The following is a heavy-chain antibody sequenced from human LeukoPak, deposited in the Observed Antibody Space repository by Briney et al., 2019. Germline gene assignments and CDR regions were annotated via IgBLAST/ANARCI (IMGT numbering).Heavy chain of an antibody. V-gene: IGHV4-59*08. D-gene: IGHD6-13*01. Sequence: PSETLSLTCSVSGGSISSYYWSWIRQPPEKGLEWVGYIYYSGSTNYNPSLKSRVTISVDTSKNQFSLKLNSVTAADTAIYYCAAGYTSSWYYFDYWGQGTLVTVSS. CDR1: GGSISSYY. J-gene: IGHJ4*02. CDR3: AAGYTSSWYYFDY. CDR2: IYYSGST.